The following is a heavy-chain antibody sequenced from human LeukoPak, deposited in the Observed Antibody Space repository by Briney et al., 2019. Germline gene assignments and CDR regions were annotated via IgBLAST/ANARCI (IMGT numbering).Heavy chain of an antibody. CDR1: GFTFSDFC. D-gene: IGHD6-19*01. CDR3: ASYIAVAGTPFDY. V-gene: IGHV3-23*01. CDR2: ISGSGGST. J-gene: IGHJ4*02. Sequence: GGSLRLSCAASGFTFSDFCMSWIRRAPGKGLEWVSAISGSGGSTYYADSVKGRFTISRDNSKNTLYLQMNSLRAEDTAVYYCASYIAVAGTPFDYWGQGTLVTVSS.